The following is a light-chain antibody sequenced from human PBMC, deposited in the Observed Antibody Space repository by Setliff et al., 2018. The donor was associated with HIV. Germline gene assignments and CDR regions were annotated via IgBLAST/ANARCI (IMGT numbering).Light chain of an antibody. CDR2: DVN. CDR3: SSYTSSSTLL. CDR1: SSDVGGYNY. Sequence: QSVLTQPASVSGSPGQSITISCTGTSSDVGGYNYVSWYQLHPGKAPRLMIYDVNKRPSGVSNRFSGSKSDNTASLTISGLRAEDEADYYCSSYTSSSTLLFGGGTKGTVL. J-gene: IGLJ2*01. V-gene: IGLV2-14*03.